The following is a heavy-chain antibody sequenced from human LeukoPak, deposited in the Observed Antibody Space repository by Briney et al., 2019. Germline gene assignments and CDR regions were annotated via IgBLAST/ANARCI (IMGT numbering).Heavy chain of an antibody. CDR3: ARYQTGTMFAV. D-gene: IGHD1/OR15-1a*01. V-gene: IGHV4-39*07. CDR1: GASINSDTYY. Sequence: SETLSLTCTVSGASINSDTYYWGWIRQPPGKGLEWIGTHSHSGSAYYNPSLRSRITMSLDTSENQHSLKLYSVTAADTAIYYCARYQTGTMFAVWGQGTLVTISS. J-gene: IGHJ4*02. CDR2: HSHSGSA.